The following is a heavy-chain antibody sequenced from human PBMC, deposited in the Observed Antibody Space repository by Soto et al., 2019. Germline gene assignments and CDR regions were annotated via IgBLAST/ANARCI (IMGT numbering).Heavy chain of an antibody. CDR1: GYTFTSYG. CDR3: ARDSDVDTAMVINWFDP. Sequence: ASVKVSCKASGYTFTSYGISWVRQAPGQGLEWMGWISAYNGNTNYARKLQGRVTMTTDTSTSTAYMELRSLRSDDTAVYYCARDSDVDTAMVINWFDPWGQGTLVTVSS. CDR2: ISAYNGNT. D-gene: IGHD5-18*01. J-gene: IGHJ5*02. V-gene: IGHV1-18*01.